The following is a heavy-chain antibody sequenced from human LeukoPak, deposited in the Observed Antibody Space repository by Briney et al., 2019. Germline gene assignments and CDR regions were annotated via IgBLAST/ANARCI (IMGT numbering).Heavy chain of an antibody. J-gene: IGHJ4*02. CDR3: ARNVRDTGTFDY. Sequence: ASVKVSCKASGYTFTSYDINWVRQAPGQGLEWMGWMNPNSDNTGYAQKFQGRVTMTRNPSISTAYMELSSLRSEDTAVYYCARNVRDTGTFDYWGQGTQVTVSS. CDR1: GYTFTSYD. D-gene: IGHD5-18*01. CDR2: MNPNSDNT. V-gene: IGHV1-8*01.